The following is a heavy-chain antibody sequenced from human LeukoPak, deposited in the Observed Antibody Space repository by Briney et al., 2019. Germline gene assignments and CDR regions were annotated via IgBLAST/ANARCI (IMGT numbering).Heavy chain of an antibody. J-gene: IGHJ4*02. CDR2: ISSSSSYI. D-gene: IGHD6-13*01. Sequence: GSLRLSCAASGFTFSSYSMNWVRQAPGKGLEWVSSISSSSSYIYYADSVKGRFTISRDNAKNSLYLQMNSLRAEDTAVYYCASRDHRGYSSSWYWSQGTLVTVSS. V-gene: IGHV3-21*01. CDR1: GFTFSSYS. CDR3: ASRDHRGYSSSWY.